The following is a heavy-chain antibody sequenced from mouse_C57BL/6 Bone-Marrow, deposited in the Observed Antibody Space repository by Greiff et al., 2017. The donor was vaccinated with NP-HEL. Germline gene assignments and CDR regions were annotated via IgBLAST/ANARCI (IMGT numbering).Heavy chain of an antibody. CDR3: TPITTVVAPFAY. V-gene: IGHV14-4*01. J-gene: IGHJ3*01. CDR1: GFNIKDDY. D-gene: IGHD1-1*01. CDR2: IDPENGDT. Sequence: VQLQQSGAELVRPGASVKLSCTASGFNIKDDYMHWVKQRPEQGLEWIGWIDPENGDTEYASKFQGKATIPADTSSNTAYLQLSSLTSEDTAVYYCTPITTVVAPFAYWGQGTLVTVSA.